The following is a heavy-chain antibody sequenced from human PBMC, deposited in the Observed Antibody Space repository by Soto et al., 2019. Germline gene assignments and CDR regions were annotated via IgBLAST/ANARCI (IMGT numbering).Heavy chain of an antibody. J-gene: IGHJ6*02. CDR1: GGSISSGGYS. CDR3: ARARAGSFFGAARPIRNRMDV. V-gene: IGHV4-30-2*01. Sequence: PSETLSITCAVSGGSISSGGYSWSWIRQPPGKGLEWIGYIYHSGSTYYNPSLKSRVTISVDRSKNQFSLKLSSVTAADTAVYYCARARAGSFFGAARPIRNRMDVWGQGTTVPVSS. D-gene: IGHD6-6*01. CDR2: IYHSGST.